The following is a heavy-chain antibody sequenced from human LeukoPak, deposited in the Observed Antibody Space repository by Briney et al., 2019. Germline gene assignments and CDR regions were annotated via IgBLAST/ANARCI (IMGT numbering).Heavy chain of an antibody. CDR2: IKQDGSEK. D-gene: IGHD4-17*01. CDR3: ARDISIAVTSPRIYYYYYMDV. Sequence: PGGSLRLSCEASGFTFTTYSMTWVRQAPGKGLEWVANIKQDGSEKYYVDSVKGRFTISRDNAKNSLYLQMNSLRAEDTAVYYCARDISIAVTSPRIYYYYYMDVWGKGTTVTVSS. CDR1: GFTFTTYS. J-gene: IGHJ6*03. V-gene: IGHV3-7*01.